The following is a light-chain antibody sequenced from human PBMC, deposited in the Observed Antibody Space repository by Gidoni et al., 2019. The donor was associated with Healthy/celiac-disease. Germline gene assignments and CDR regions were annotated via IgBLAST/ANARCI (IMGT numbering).Light chain of an antibody. Sequence: EIVLTQSPGTLSLSPGERATLSSRATQVVSSSYLAWYQQKPGQAPRLLIYGASSRATGIPDRFSGSGSGTDFTLTISRLKPEAYTVYYCQQYGSSLLTFGGETKVGIK. CDR1: QVVSSSY. V-gene: IGKV3-20*01. CDR2: GAS. CDR3: QQYGSSLLT. J-gene: IGKJ4*01.